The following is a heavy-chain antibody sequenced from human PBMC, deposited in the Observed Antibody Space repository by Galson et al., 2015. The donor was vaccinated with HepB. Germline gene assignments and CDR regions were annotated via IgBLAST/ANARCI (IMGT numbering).Heavy chain of an antibody. J-gene: IGHJ6*02. Sequence: SLRLSCAASGFTFSSYGMHWVRQAPGKGLEWVAVIWYDGSNKYYADSVKGRFTISRDNSKNTLYLQMNSLRAEDTAVYYCARDGAGVEKTPVHIAAAGPGPYYYYGMDVWGQGTTVTVSS. CDR1: GFTFSSYG. CDR3: ARDGAGVEKTPVHIAAAGPGPYYYYGMDV. D-gene: IGHD6-13*01. CDR2: IWYDGSNK. V-gene: IGHV3-33*01.